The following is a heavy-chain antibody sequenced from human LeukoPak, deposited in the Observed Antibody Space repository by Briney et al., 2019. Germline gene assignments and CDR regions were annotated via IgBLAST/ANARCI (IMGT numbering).Heavy chain of an antibody. CDR1: GYTFTSYD. Sequence: RASVKVSCKASGYTFTSYDINWVRQATGQGLEWMGWMNPNSGNTGYAQKFQGRVTMTRKTSISTAYMELSSLRSEDTAAYYCARVSRRSYYDSSGLEYGPDYWGQGTQVTVSS. CDR2: MNPNSGNT. CDR3: ARVSRRSYYDSSGLEYGPDY. D-gene: IGHD3-22*01. V-gene: IGHV1-8*01. J-gene: IGHJ4*02.